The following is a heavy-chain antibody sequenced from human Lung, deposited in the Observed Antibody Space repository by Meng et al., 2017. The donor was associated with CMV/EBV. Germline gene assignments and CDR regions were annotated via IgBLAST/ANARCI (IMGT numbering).Heavy chain of an antibody. CDR2: MNPNSGNT. CDR1: GYTFTSYD. J-gene: IGHJ4*02. V-gene: IGHV1-8*01. CDR3: ARRRGGSSWGDFDD. Sequence: ASXXVSXKASGYTFTSYDINWVRQATGQGLEWMGWMNPNSGNTGYAQNFQGRVTMTRNTSISTVYMELSGLRSEDTAVYYCARRRGGSSWGDFDDLGQGTLVTVSS. D-gene: IGHD6-6*01.